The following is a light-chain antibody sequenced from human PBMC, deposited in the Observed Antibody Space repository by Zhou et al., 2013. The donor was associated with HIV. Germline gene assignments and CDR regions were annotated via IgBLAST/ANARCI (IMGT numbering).Light chain of an antibody. V-gene: IGKV3-15*01. CDR1: RSVSSK. CDR2: GAS. J-gene: IGKJ2*01. Sequence: EIVMTQSPATLSVSPGERATLSCRASRSVSSKLAWYQQKPGQSPRLLIYGASTRATGIPARFSGSGSGTEFTLTISSLQSEDFAVYYCQQYNSYHYTFGQGTKLEIK. CDR3: QQYNSYHYT.